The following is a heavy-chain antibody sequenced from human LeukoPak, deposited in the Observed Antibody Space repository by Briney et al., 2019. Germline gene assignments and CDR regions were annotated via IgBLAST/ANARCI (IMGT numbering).Heavy chain of an antibody. J-gene: IGHJ5*02. CDR3: ARDVESTVGELYSLWFDP. CDR1: GGSFSGYY. D-gene: IGHD3-10*01. Sequence: SETLSLTCAVYGGSFSGYYWSWIRQPPGKGLEWIGEINHSGSTNYNPSLKSRVTISVDTSKNQFSLKLSSVTAADTAVYYCARDVESTVGELYSLWFDPWGQGTLVTVSS. CDR2: INHSGST. V-gene: IGHV4-34*01.